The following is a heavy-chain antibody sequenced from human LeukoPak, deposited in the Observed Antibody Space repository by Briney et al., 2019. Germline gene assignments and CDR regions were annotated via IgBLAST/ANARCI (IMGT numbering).Heavy chain of an antibody. V-gene: IGHV4-59*01. CDR2: IYYSGST. Sequence: PSETLSLTCTVSGGSISSYYWSWIRQPPGKGLEWIGYIYYSGSTNYNPSLKSRVTISVDTSKNQFSLKLSSVTAADTAVYYCARERHYYGSGSSPFGYWGQGTLVTVSS. CDR1: GGSISSYY. J-gene: IGHJ4*02. D-gene: IGHD3-10*01. CDR3: ARERHYYGSGSSPFGY.